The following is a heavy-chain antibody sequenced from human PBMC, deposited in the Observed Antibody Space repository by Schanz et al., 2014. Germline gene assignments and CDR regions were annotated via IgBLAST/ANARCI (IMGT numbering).Heavy chain of an antibody. CDR1: GYTFTDYY. J-gene: IGHJ5*02. V-gene: IGHV1-2*06. D-gene: IGHD1-7*01. Sequence: QVQLVQSGAEVKKPGASVKISCKASGYTFTDYYMYWVRQAPGQGLEWMGRINLNSGGTNYAQKFQGRVTLTSDASLTTVYMEVHSLTSDDTAVFFCARDQTGTTNWFDPWGQGTLVTVSS. CDR3: ARDQTGTTNWFDP. CDR2: INLNSGGT.